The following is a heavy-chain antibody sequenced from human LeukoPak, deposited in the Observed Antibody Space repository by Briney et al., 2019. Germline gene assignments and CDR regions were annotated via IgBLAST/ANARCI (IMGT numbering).Heavy chain of an antibody. CDR2: INPNSGGT. D-gene: IGHD2-8*01. Sequence: ASVKVSCKASGYTFTGYYMHWVRQAPGQGLEWMGWINPNSGGTNYAQKFQGRVTMTRDTSISTAYMELSRLRSDDTAVDYCARVSVILRAFDIWGQGTMVTVSS. CDR1: GYTFTGYY. V-gene: IGHV1-2*02. J-gene: IGHJ3*02. CDR3: ARVSVILRAFDI.